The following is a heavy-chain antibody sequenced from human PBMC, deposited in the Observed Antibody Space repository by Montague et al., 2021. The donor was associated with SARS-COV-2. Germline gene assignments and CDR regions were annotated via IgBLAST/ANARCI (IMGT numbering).Heavy chain of an antibody. CDR3: ARGAPGT. D-gene: IGHD6-13*01. Sequence: SETLSLTCAVYGGSFSDYQWTWIRQSPGKGLEWIGQINDRGTTKYNSSLKSRVTLLVDPSKKQFSLKLTSVTAADTAVYHCARGAPGTWGQGTRVTVSS. J-gene: IGHJ5*02. CDR2: INDRGTT. V-gene: IGHV4-34*01. CDR1: GGSFSDYQ.